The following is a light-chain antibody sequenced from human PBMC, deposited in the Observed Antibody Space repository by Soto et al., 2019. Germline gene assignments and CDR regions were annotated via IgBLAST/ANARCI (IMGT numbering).Light chain of an antibody. Sequence: DIVMTQSPLSLPVTPGEPASISCRSSQSLLHSDGHNYLDWYVQKPGESPQLLIYLGSTRASGVPDRFRGRRSGTDFTLQINRVEAEDVGVYYCMQALQTPTFGGGTKVEIK. CDR2: LGS. V-gene: IGKV2-28*01. CDR1: QSLLHSDGHNY. J-gene: IGKJ4*01. CDR3: MQALQTPT.